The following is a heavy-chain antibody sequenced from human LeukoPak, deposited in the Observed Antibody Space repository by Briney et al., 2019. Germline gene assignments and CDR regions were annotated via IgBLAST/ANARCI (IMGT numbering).Heavy chain of an antibody. Sequence: PSETLSLTCTVSGVSISSYYWSWIRQPPGKGLEGIGYIYYSGSTNYNPSLKSRVTISVDTSKNQFSLKLSSVTAADTAVYYCARVSPYYYYGMDVWGKGTTVTVSS. CDR2: IYYSGST. CDR3: ARVSPYYYYGMDV. D-gene: IGHD3-3*02. V-gene: IGHV4-59*01. CDR1: GVSISSYY. J-gene: IGHJ6*04.